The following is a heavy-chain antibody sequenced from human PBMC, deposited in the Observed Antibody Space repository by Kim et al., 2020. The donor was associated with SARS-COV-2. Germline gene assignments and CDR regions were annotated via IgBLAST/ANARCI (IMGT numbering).Heavy chain of an antibody. Sequence: GGSLRLSCAASGFTFDDYAMHWVRQAPGKGLEWVSGISWNSGSIGYADSVKGRFTISRDNAKNSLYLQMNSLRAEDTALYYCAKDRALLRYFDWYAFDIWGQGTMVTVSS. CDR3: AKDRALLRYFDWYAFDI. V-gene: IGHV3-9*01. CDR1: GFTFDDYA. D-gene: IGHD3-9*01. J-gene: IGHJ3*02. CDR2: ISWNSGSI.